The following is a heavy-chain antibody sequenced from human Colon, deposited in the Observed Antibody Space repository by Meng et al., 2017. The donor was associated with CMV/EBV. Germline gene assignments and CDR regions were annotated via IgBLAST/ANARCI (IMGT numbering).Heavy chain of an antibody. D-gene: IGHD1-7*01. V-gene: IGHV3-21*01. CDR2: ISSGSTYI. Sequence: GGSLRLSCAASGFTFSSYGMNWVRQAPGKGLEWVSFISSGSTYINYADSVQGRFTISRDNAKNSLYLQVNSLRAEDTAMYYCVRDRGPGISATTEWFDPWGQGTLVTVSS. CDR1: GFTFSSYG. CDR3: VRDRGPGISATTEWFDP. J-gene: IGHJ5*02.